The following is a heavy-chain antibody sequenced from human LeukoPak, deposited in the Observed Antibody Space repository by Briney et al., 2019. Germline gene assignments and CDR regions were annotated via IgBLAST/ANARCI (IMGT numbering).Heavy chain of an antibody. CDR3: ARDLGYYYGSGSSPWFDP. CDR1: GFTFSSYS. CDR2: IYYSGST. J-gene: IGHJ5*02. Sequence: LRLSCAASGFTFSSYSMNWVRQPPGKGLEWIGYIYYSGSTYYNPSLKSRVTISVDTSKNQFSLKLSSVTAADTAVYYCARDLGYYYGSGSSPWFDPWGQGTLVTVSS. V-gene: IGHV4-30-4*08. D-gene: IGHD3-10*01.